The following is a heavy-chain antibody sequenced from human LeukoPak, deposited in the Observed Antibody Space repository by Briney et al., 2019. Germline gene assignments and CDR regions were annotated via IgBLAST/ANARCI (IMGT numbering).Heavy chain of an antibody. CDR2: IYYSGST. CDR1: GGSISSGGYS. D-gene: IGHD1-26*01. CDR3: ARGGALDP. V-gene: IGHV4-61*08. Sequence: SETLSLTCAVSGGSISSGGYSWSWIRQPPGKGLEWIGYIYYSGSTNYNPSLKSRVTISVDTSKNQFSLKLSSVTAADTAVYYCARGGALDPWGQGTLVTVSS. J-gene: IGHJ5*02.